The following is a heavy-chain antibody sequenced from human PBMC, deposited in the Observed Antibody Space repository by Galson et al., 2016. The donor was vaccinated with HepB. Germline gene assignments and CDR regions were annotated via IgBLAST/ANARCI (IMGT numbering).Heavy chain of an antibody. V-gene: IGHV3-74*01. Sequence: SLRLSCAASGFAFSSHWMHWVRQDLGKGLVWVSRINSDGTISNYADSVKGRFTISRDNAKNTLYMQMNSLRAEDPAVYFCVRDHSVVPTTAYNWFDPWGWGTLVTVSS. J-gene: IGHJ5*02. CDR2: INSDGTIS. CDR3: VRDHSVVPTTAYNWFDP. D-gene: IGHD4-23*01. CDR1: GFAFSSHW.